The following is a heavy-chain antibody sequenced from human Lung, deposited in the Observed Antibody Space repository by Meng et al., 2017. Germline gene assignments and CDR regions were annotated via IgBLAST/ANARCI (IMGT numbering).Heavy chain of an antibody. CDR1: GGSFRDYD. V-gene: IGHV4-34*01. J-gene: IGHJ4*02. CDR2: IIHSGST. CDR3: ARGPTTMAHDFDY. Sequence: VQLQQWGAGWWNPSGTRSLTCVALGGSFRDYDCTWILRPPGKGLEWIGEIIHSGSTNYNPSLESRATISVDTSQNNLSLKLSSVTAADSAVYYCARGPTTMAHDFDYWGQGTLVTVSS. D-gene: IGHD4-11*01.